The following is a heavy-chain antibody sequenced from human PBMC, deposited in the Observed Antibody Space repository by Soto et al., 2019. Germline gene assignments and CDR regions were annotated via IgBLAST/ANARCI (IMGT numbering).Heavy chain of an antibody. CDR1: GGSFSGYY. V-gene: IGHV4-34*01. CDR2: INHSGST. J-gene: IGHJ6*03. Sequence: PSETLSLTCAVYGGSFSGYYRSWIRQPPGKGLEWIGEINHSGSTNYNPSLKSRVTISVDTSKNQFSLKLSSVTAADTAVYYCARANWNYALYYYMDVWGKGTTVTVSS. CDR3: ARANWNYALYYYMDV. D-gene: IGHD1-7*01.